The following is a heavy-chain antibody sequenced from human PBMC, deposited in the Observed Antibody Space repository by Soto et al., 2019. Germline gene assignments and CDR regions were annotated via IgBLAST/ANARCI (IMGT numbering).Heavy chain of an antibody. CDR1: GFTFSSYA. Sequence: GSLRLSCAASGFTFSSYAMSWVRQAPGKGLEWVSAISGSGGSTYYADSVKGRFTISRDNSKNTLYLQMNSLRAEDTAVYYCAKDQSSGYSPYYFDYWGQGTLVTVSS. D-gene: IGHD3-22*01. V-gene: IGHV3-23*01. CDR3: AKDQSSGYSPYYFDY. CDR2: ISGSGGST. J-gene: IGHJ4*02.